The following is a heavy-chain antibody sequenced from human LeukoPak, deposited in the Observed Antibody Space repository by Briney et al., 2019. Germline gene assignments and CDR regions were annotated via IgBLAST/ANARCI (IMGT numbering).Heavy chain of an antibody. Sequence: PSETLSLTCTVSGGSISSSSYYWGWIRQPPGKGLEWIGSIYYSGSTYYNPSLKSRVTISVDTSKNQFSLKLSSVTAADTAVYYCARVIVGALDWFDPWGQGTLVTVPS. CDR3: ARVIVGALDWFDP. V-gene: IGHV4-39*07. D-gene: IGHD1-26*01. CDR1: GGSISSSSYY. J-gene: IGHJ5*02. CDR2: IYYSGST.